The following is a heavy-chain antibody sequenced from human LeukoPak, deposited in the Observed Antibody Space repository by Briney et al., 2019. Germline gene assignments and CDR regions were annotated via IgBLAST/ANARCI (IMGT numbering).Heavy chain of an antibody. V-gene: IGHV1-2*02. D-gene: IGHD3-3*01. CDR3: ARADFIDAGPYVIAP. Sequence: ASVKVSCKTSGYTFTDYYIHWVRQAPGQRLEWMGWINTKTGRTSFARTFQGRVTLTRDPSITTVYMDMAWLMSDDTAIYFCARADFIDAGPYVIAPWGQGTLVTVSS. CDR2: INTKTGRT. J-gene: IGHJ5*02. CDR1: GYTFTDYY.